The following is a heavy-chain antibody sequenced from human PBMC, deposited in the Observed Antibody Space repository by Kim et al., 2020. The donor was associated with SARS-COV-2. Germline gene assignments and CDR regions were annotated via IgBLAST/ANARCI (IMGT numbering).Heavy chain of an antibody. CDR2: ISSSSSTI. Sequence: GGSLRLSCAASGFTFSSYSMNWVRQAPGKGLEGVSYISSSSSTIYYADSVKGRFTISRDNAKNSLYLQMNSLRAEDTAVYYCASQEDRYCSSTSCYEYYDYGMDVWGQGTTVTVSS. J-gene: IGHJ6*02. CDR1: GFTFSSYS. D-gene: IGHD2-2*01. V-gene: IGHV3-48*04. CDR3: ASQEDRYCSSTSCYEYYDYGMDV.